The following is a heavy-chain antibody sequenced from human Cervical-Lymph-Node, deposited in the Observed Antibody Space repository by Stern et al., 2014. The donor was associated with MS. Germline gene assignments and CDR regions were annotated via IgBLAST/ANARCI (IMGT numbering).Heavy chain of an antibody. Sequence: VQLVESGPGLLKPSQTLSLTCTVSGGSITSGSYYWSWIRQSAGKGLEWIGRIYPSGSTNYNPSLESRVPISVDTSKNQFPLNLPSLTAADTSVYYCARDGPGASWFDPWGQGTLVTVSS. V-gene: IGHV4-61*02. CDR3: ARDGPGASWFDP. D-gene: IGHD7-27*01. CDR2: IYPSGST. CDR1: GGSITSGSYY. J-gene: IGHJ5*02.